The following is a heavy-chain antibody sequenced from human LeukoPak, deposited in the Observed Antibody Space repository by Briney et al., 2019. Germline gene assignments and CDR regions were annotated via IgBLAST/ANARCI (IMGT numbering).Heavy chain of an antibody. CDR3: ARLDLNYDILTLGKGNYYYYMDV. V-gene: IGHV4-34*01. CDR2: INHSGST. D-gene: IGHD3-9*01. J-gene: IGHJ6*03. Sequence: SETLSLTCAVYGGSFSGYYWSWIRQPPGKGLEWIGEINHSGSTNYNPSLKSRVTISVDTSKNQFSLKLSSVTAADTAVYYCARLDLNYDILTLGKGNYYYYMDVWGKGTTVTISS. CDR1: GGSFSGYY.